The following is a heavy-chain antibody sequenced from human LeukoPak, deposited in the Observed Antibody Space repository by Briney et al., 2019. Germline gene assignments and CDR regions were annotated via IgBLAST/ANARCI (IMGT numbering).Heavy chain of an antibody. CDR2: IYYSGST. V-gene: IGHV4-39*02. CDR1: GDSISSRTYY. CDR3: ARDVDTAMVMRSDAFDI. D-gene: IGHD5-18*01. J-gene: IGHJ3*02. Sequence: SETLSLTCTVSGDSISSRTYYWGWIRQPPGKGLEWIGSIYYSGSTYYNPSLKSRVTISVDTSKKQFSLKLSSVTAADAAVYYCARDVDTAMVMRSDAFDIWGQGTMVTVSS.